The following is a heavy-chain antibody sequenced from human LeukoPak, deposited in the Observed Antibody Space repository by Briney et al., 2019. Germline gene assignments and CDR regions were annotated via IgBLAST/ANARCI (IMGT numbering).Heavy chain of an antibody. CDR2: IGTAGDT. V-gene: IGHV3-13*01. D-gene: IGHD3-3*01. CDR3: ATATRSGYYDY. J-gene: IGHJ4*02. CDR1: GFTFSTNN. Sequence: GGTLRLSCAASGFTFSTNNMHWVRQATGRGLEWVSAIGTAGDTYYPGSVKGRFTISRENAKNSLYLQMNSLRARHTAVYYCATATRSGYYDYWGQGTLVTVSS.